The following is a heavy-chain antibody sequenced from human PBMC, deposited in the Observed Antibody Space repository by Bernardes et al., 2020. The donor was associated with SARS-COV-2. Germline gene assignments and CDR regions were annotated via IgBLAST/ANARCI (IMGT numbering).Heavy chain of an antibody. Sequence: GSLRLSCAASGFAFSSYSMNWVRQAPGKGLEWVSYISSSRSAIYYAESVKGRFIISRDNAKNSLYLQMNSLRDDDTAVYYCARVVENNSAYYSTPLDSWGQGTLVTVSS. J-gene: IGHJ4*02. D-gene: IGHD3-22*01. CDR3: ARVVENNSAYYSTPLDS. V-gene: IGHV3-48*02. CDR2: ISSSRSAI. CDR1: GFAFSSYS.